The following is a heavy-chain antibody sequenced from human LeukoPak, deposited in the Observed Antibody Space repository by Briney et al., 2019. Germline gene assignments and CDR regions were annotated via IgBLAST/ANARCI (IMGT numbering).Heavy chain of an antibody. J-gene: IGHJ5*02. CDR1: GYTFTGYY. V-gene: IGHV1-2*02. CDR3: ARASRPSIAAAGTYWFDP. CDR2: INPNSGGT. D-gene: IGHD6-13*01. Sequence: ASVKVSCKASGYTFTGYYMHWVRQAPGQGLEWMGWINPNSGGTNYAQKFQGRVTMTRDTSISTAYMELSRLRSDDTAVYYCARASRPSIAAAGTYWFDPWGQGTLVTVSS.